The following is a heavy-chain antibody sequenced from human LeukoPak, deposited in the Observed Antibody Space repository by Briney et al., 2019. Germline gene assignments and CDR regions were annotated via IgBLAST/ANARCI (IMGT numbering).Heavy chain of an antibody. CDR1: GYTFTGYY. J-gene: IGHJ6*02. D-gene: IGHD5-12*01. CDR2: IYPNSGGT. Sequence: ASVKVSCKASGYTFTGYYMHWVRQAPGQGLEWMGWIYPNSGGTNYAQKFQGRVTMTRDTSISTAYMELSRLRSDDTAVYYCARARGATWAEYYYYGMDVWGQGTTVTVSS. V-gene: IGHV1-2*02. CDR3: ARARGATWAEYYYYGMDV.